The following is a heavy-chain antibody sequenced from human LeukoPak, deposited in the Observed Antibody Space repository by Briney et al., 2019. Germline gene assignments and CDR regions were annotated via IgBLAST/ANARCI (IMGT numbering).Heavy chain of an antibody. J-gene: IGHJ4*02. CDR3: ITLLLGEWT. V-gene: IGHV3-23*01. Sequence: GGSLRLSCAAAGFTFSNYAMSWVRQAPGKGLEWVSVISGSGGSTYYADSVKGRFTISRDNPKNTLYLQMNSLKTEDTAVYYCITLLLGEWTWGQGTLVTVSS. CDR2: ISGSGGST. CDR1: GFTFSNYA. D-gene: IGHD3-22*01.